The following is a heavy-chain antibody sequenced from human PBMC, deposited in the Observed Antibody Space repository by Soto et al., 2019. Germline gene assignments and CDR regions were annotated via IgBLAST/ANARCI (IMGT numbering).Heavy chain of an antibody. Sequence: QVQLVQSGAEVKRPGSSVKVSCKASGDTFNFYSINWVRQAPGLGLEWMGRVNPIVSMSNYAQKFQGRVTMPADKSTSTAYMKLSSLRSEDTAIFSCGISYGSGYRAFDYWGQGALVTVSS. CDR3: GISYGSGYRAFDY. D-gene: IGHD3-10*01. V-gene: IGHV1-69*02. CDR2: VNPIVSMS. CDR1: GDTFNFYS. J-gene: IGHJ4*02.